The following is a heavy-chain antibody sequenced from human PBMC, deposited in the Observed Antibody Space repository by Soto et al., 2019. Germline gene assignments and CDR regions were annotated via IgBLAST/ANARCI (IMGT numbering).Heavy chain of an antibody. CDR2: INPKFGDT. Sequence: QVQLVQSGAEVKEPGDSVRVSCEASGYTFTAYYIHWVRQAPGQGLEWMGWINPKFGDTTYAQDFQGRVSMTRDMSISTVYMELSRLTYDDTAIYYCARNMDYYYGPGRGNGDDFWGQGNTVTVFS. J-gene: IGHJ6*02. CDR1: GYTFTAYY. V-gene: IGHV1-2*02. CDR3: ARNMDYYYGPGRGNGDDF. D-gene: IGHD3-10*01.